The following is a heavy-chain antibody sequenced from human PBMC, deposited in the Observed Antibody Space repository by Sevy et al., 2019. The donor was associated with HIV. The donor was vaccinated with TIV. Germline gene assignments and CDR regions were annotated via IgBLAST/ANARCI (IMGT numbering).Heavy chain of an antibody. CDR3: ARDLVASTLTMDV. D-gene: IGHD2-15*01. V-gene: IGHV3-48*03. CDR2: ISPSGSPI. Sequence: GGSLRLSCAASGFTFTNYVMNWVRQAPGKGLEWVSYISPSGSPIYYADSLKGRFTISRDNAKNSLYLQMNSLRADDTGLYYCARDLVASTLTMDVWGQGTTVTVSS. J-gene: IGHJ6*02. CDR1: GFTFTNYV.